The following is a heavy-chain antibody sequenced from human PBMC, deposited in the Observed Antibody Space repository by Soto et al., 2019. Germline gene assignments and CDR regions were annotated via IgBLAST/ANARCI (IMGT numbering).Heavy chain of an antibody. J-gene: IGHJ6*02. Sequence: QVRLQESGPGLVKPSETLSLTCTVSGASISRYYWSWIRQSPGKGLEWIGYLYNTGSTIYNPSLKCRVPISVDXSXNXXSLKMNSVTAADTXXXXXXXXXXXXXXXXXXXXXVXGQGTTVTVSS. CDR2: LYNTGST. V-gene: IGHV4-59*01. CDR3: XXXXXXXXXXXXXXXXV. CDR1: GASISRYY.